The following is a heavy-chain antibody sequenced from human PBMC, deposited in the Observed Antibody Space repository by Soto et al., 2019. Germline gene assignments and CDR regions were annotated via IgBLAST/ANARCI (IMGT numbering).Heavy chain of an antibody. D-gene: IGHD1-26*01. CDR3: TRDKGGSNDSWFDP. V-gene: IGHV3-21*01. CDR2: ISSGGDYI. Sequence: EVQVVESGGGLVQPGGSLRLSCSFTFSMYSMNWVRQAPGKGLEWVASISSGGDYIKYADSVKGRFTISRDNAKNSVSLQMNSLRVDDTAIYFCTRDKGGSNDSWFDPWGQGTLVTVSS. CDR1: FTFSMYS. J-gene: IGHJ5*02.